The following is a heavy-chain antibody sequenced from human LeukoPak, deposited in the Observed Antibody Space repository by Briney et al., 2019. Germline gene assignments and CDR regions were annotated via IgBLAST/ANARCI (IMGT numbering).Heavy chain of an antibody. CDR1: GFTFDDYA. CDR2: ISWNGDIK. Sequence: GGSLRLSCAASGFTFDDYAMHWVRQAPGKGLEWVSGISWNGDIKGYADSVKVRFTIPRDNAQNSLYLQINSLRPEDTAFYSCAKDRMGAYFTIPDYWGQGTLVTVSS. V-gene: IGHV3-9*01. J-gene: IGHJ4*02. D-gene: IGHD2/OR15-2a*01. CDR3: AKDRMGAYFTIPDY.